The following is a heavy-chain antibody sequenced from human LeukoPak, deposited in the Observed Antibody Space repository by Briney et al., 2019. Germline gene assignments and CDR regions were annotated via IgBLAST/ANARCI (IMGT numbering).Heavy chain of an antibody. J-gene: IGHJ4*02. V-gene: IGHV3-74*01. D-gene: IGHD6-13*01. CDR2: INSDESSI. Sequence: GGSLRLSCAVSGFTFSNHWMHWVRQAPGKGLVWVSRINSDESSINYADSVKGRFTISRDNAKNTLYLQMNSLRAEDTAVYYCARDAGSSWDYWGQGTLVTASS. CDR1: GFTFSNHW. CDR3: ARDAGSSWDY.